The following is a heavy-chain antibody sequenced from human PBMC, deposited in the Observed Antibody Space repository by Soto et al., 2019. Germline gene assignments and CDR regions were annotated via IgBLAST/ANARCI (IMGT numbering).Heavy chain of an antibody. J-gene: IGHJ6*02. CDR1: GYPFTHYG. V-gene: IGHV1-18*01. CDR2: ISPFNGNT. CDR3: ARDQSFDRTYYYGIDV. Sequence: QVQLVQSGAEVKMPGASVRVSCKSSGYPFTHYGITWIRQAPGQGLEWMGWISPFNGNTNYGQTVQGRVTLTTETSTSTLYMELRSLRSDDTAVYYCARDQSFDRTYYYGIDVWGQGTTVTVSS.